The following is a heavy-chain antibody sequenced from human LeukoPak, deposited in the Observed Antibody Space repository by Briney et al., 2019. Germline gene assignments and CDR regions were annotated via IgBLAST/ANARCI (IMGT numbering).Heavy chain of an antibody. D-gene: IGHD6-13*01. CDR1: GFTFSSHW. J-gene: IGHJ6*02. CDR2: INSDGSST. V-gene: IGHV3-74*01. Sequence: PGGSLRLSCEASGFTFSSHWMHWVRQAPGKGLVWVSRINSDGSSTSYADSVKGRFTISRDNAKNTVYLQMNSLRAEDTAVYYCARDRYRDSRSIDCGMDVWGQGTTVTVSS. CDR3: ARDRYRDSRSIDCGMDV.